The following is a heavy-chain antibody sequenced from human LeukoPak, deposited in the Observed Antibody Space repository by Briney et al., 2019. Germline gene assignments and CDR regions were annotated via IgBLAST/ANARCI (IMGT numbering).Heavy chain of an antibody. CDR2: VTGSGGNT. Sequence: GGSLRLSCAASGFTFDDYGMSWDRQAPGKGLEWVSGVTGSGGNTYYADSVKGRFTLSRDNSKNTLDLQMNSLRAEDTAVYYCAKGWGSQSFFDYWGQGALVTVSS. CDR1: GFTFDDYG. V-gene: IGHV3-23*01. J-gene: IGHJ4*02. CDR3: AKGWGSQSFFDY. D-gene: IGHD7-27*01.